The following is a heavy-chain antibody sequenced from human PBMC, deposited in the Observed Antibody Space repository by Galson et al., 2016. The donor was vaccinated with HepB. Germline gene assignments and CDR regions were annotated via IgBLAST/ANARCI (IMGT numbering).Heavy chain of an antibody. CDR1: AFSFSSTG. D-gene: IGHD1/OR15-1a*01. Sequence: SLRLSCAASAFSFSSTGMSWARQARGKGPEWVSSISRSGDLTYYAESVKGRFTVSRDNTQNTLFLQMNSLRAEDTAVYFCPKIGTPGLWYFDLWGRGTLVTVSS. CDR3: PKIGTPGLWYFDL. V-gene: IGHV3-23*01. J-gene: IGHJ2*01. CDR2: ISRSGDLT.